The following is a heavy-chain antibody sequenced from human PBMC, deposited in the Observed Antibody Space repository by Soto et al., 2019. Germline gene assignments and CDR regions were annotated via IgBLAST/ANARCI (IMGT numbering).Heavy chain of an antibody. Sequence: QVQLQESGPGLVKPSETLSLTCTVSGGSLSRYFWSWSRQPPGQGLEWIGYIYYSGSTNYNPSLKGRVTISVDTSKNQFSLNLRAATAADTAVYYCAREAVKDDFWSGYYSPYYYYYLDVWGKGTTVTVSS. CDR3: AREAVKDDFWSGYYSPYYYYYLDV. CDR2: IYYSGST. CDR1: GGSLSRYF. J-gene: IGHJ6*03. D-gene: IGHD3-3*01. V-gene: IGHV4-59*01.